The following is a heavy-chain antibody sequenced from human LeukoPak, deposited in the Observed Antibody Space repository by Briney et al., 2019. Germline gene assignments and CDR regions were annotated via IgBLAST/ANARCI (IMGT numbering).Heavy chain of an antibody. D-gene: IGHD2-15*01. CDR2: IYSSGRT. CDR3: ARAPAGCGGTCSFDY. V-gene: IGHV4-4*07. J-gene: IGHJ4*02. Sequence: SETLSLTCTVSGASMSNSFWSWIRQPAGKGLEWIGRIYSSGRTNYNPSLKGRVTLSIDTSNNQFSLKLTSVTAADTASYYCARAPAGCGGTCSFDYWGQGTLVTVSS. CDR1: GASMSNSF.